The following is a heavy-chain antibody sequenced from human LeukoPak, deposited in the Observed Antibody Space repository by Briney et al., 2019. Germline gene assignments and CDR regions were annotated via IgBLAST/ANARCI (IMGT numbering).Heavy chain of an antibody. CDR2: ISWNSDTI. Sequence: GGSLRLSCAAAGFTFGDYAMHWVRQAPGKGLEWVSGISWNSDTIGYADSVKGRFTTSRDTAKNSLYLQMNSLRPEDTALYYCAKVGGLGSYYRSPYFAYWGQGTLVTVSS. J-gene: IGHJ4*02. D-gene: IGHD3-10*01. CDR3: AKVGGLGSYYRSPYFAY. V-gene: IGHV3-9*01. CDR1: GFTFGDYA.